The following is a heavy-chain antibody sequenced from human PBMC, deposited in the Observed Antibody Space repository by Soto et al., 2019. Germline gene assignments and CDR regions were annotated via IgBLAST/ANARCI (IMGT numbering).Heavy chain of an antibody. V-gene: IGHV4-30-4*02. CDR3: ATMGTPVTGLYYFDY. Sequence: SDTLSLTCTLSGGSISSGNYYWSWIRQPPEKCLEWIGFISYSGTTHYSASLRSRVSISVDTSKNQFSLDLSSVTAADTAVYYCATMGTPVTGLYYFDYWGQGTLVT. CDR2: ISYSGTT. CDR1: GGSISSGNYY. D-gene: IGHD4-17*01. J-gene: IGHJ4*02.